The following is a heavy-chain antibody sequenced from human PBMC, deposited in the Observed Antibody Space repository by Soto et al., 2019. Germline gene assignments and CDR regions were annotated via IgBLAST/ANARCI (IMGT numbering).Heavy chain of an antibody. J-gene: IGHJ6*02. CDR3: ARDGDIFTGYSSPGNYGMDV. D-gene: IGHD3-9*01. CDR1: GYTFTSYG. CDR2: ISAYNGNT. V-gene: IGHV1-18*04. Sequence: ASVKVSCKASGYTFTSYGISWVRQAPGQGLEWMGWISAYNGNTNYAQKLQGRVTMTTDTSTSTAYMELRSLRSDDTAVYYCARDGDIFTGYSSPGNYGMDVWGQGTTVTVSS.